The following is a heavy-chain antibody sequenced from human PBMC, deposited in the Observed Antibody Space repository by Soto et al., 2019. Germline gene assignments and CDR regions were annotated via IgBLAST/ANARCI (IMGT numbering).Heavy chain of an antibody. CDR1: GFTFSSYA. CDR2: ISGSGGST. CDR3: AKVQWRGWGDFDY. D-gene: IGHD3-16*01. Sequence: EVQLLESGGGLVQPGGSLRLSCAASGFTFSSYAMSWVRQAPGKGLEWVSAISGSGGSTYYADSVKGRFTISRDKSKNTLYLQMSSLRAEDTAVYYCAKVQWRGWGDFDYWGQGTLVTVSS. V-gene: IGHV3-23*01. J-gene: IGHJ4*02.